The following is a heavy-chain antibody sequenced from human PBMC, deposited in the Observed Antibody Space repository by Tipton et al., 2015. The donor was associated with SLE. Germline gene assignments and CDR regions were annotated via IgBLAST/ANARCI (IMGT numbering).Heavy chain of an antibody. D-gene: IGHD3-10*01. CDR3: AKDLYYYGSGSYYPSY. V-gene: IGHV3-30*18. Sequence: SLRLSCAASGFTSNTSVMHWVRQAPGKGLEYVAIISHDGNYKYYVDSVKGRFIISRDNSKNTLYLHMDSLRPEDTAVYYCAKDLYYYGSGSYYPSYWGQGTLVTVSS. J-gene: IGHJ4*02. CDR1: GFTSNTSV. CDR2: ISHDGNYK.